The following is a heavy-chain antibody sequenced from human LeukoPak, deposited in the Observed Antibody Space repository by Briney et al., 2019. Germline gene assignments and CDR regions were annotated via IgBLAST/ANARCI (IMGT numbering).Heavy chain of an antibody. J-gene: IGHJ5*02. CDR1: GFTFSSYS. V-gene: IGHV3-48*04. Sequence: PGGSLRLSCAASGFTFSSYSMNWVRQAPGKGLEWVSYISSSSSTIYYADSVKGRFTISRDNAKNSLYLQMNSLRAEDTAVYYCARVGPHKHVRWFSAAIQNWFDPWGQGTLVTASS. D-gene: IGHD2-2*01. CDR3: ARVGPHKHVRWFSAAIQNWFDP. CDR2: ISSSSSTI.